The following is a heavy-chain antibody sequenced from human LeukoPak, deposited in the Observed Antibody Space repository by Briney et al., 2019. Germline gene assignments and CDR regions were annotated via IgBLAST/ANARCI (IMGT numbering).Heavy chain of an antibody. J-gene: IGHJ5*02. Sequence: PSETLSLTCTVSGVSISSYYWSWIRQPPGKGLEWIGYIYYSGSTNYNPSLKSRVTISVDTSKNQFSLKLSSVTAADTAVYYCARALSDIVVVVAAPNWFDPWGQGTLVTVSS. V-gene: IGHV4-59*01. CDR1: GVSISSYY. CDR3: ARALSDIVVVVAAPNWFDP. CDR2: IYYSGST. D-gene: IGHD2-15*01.